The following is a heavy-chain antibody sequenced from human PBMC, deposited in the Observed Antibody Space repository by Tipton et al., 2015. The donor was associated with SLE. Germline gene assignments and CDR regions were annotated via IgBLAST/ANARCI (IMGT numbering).Heavy chain of an antibody. Sequence: QLVQSGGGVVQPGRSLRLSCAGSGFTFSDYALHWVRQAPGKGLEWVAVISFDGSKEYYADSVKGRFIISRDNSKNTLYLQMNSLRAEDTALYYCARDNSHCTGGRCYLQYNYLDLWGKGTTVTVSS. CDR2: ISFDGSKE. CDR3: ARDNSHCTGGRCYLQYNYLDL. D-gene: IGHD2-15*01. CDR1: GFTFSDYA. J-gene: IGHJ6*03. V-gene: IGHV3-30-3*01.